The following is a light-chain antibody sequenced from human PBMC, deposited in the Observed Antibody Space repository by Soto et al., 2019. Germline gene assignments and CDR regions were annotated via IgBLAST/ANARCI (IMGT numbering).Light chain of an antibody. Sequence: EILMTQSPATLSVSPVERATLSCRASQSVSSYLLWYQQKPGQAPRLLIYDASNRATGIPARFSGSGSETDFTLTISSLEPEDFAVYYCQHRMNWPLTFGQGTRLEIK. J-gene: IGKJ5*01. CDR2: DAS. V-gene: IGKV3-11*01. CDR3: QHRMNWPLT. CDR1: QSVSSY.